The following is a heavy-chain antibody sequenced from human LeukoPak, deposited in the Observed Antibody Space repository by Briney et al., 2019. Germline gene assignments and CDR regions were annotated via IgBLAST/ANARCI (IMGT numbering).Heavy chain of an antibody. D-gene: IGHD4-17*01. V-gene: IGHV1-18*01. J-gene: IGHJ5*02. Sequence: GASVKVSCKASGYTFTGYGISWVRQAPGQGLEWMGWISAYNGNTNYAQKLQGRVTMTTDTSTSTAYMELRSLRSDDTAVYYCARTDYGDYAINWFDPWGQGTLVTVSS. CDR3: ARTDYGDYAINWFDP. CDR1: GYTFTGYG. CDR2: ISAYNGNT.